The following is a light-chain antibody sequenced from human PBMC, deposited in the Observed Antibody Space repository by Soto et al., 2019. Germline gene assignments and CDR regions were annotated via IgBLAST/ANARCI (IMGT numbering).Light chain of an antibody. V-gene: IGLV1-51*01. CDR3: GTWDSSLSASV. J-gene: IGLJ7*01. Sequence: QSVLTQPPSASGTPGQRVTIPCSGSSSNIGNNYVSWYQQLPGTAPKLLIYDNNKRPSGIPDRFSGSKSGTSATLGITGLQTGDEADYYCGTWDSSLSASVFGGGTQLTVL. CDR1: SSNIGNNY. CDR2: DNN.